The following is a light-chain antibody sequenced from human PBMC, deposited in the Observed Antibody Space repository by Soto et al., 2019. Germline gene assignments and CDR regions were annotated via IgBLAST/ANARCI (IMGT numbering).Light chain of an antibody. V-gene: IGLV2-8*01. CDR3: SSYAGSNTFV. J-gene: IGLJ1*01. CDR2: EVS. Sequence: QSALTQPPSASGSPGQSVTISCTGTSSDVGGYNYVSWYQQHPGKAPKVMIYEVSNRPSGVPDRFSGSKSGNTASLTVTGLQAEDEADYYCSSYAGSNTFVFGNGTKVTVL. CDR1: SSDVGGYNY.